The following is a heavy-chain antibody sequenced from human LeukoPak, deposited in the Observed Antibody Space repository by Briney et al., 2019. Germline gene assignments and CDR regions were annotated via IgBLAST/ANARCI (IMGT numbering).Heavy chain of an antibody. CDR3: AKDAIAARLGGPSYDDYFDY. CDR2: IYYSGST. J-gene: IGHJ4*02. V-gene: IGHV4-59*01. CDR1: GGSISSYY. D-gene: IGHD6-6*01. Sequence: SETLSLTCTVSGGSISSYYWSWIRQPPGKGLEWIGYIYYSGSTNYNPSLKSRVTISVDTSKNQFSLKLSSVTAADTAVYYCAKDAIAARLGGPSYDDYFDYWGRGTLVTVSS.